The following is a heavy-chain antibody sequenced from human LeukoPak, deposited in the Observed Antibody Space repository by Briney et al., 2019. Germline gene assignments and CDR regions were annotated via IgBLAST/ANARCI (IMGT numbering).Heavy chain of an antibody. Sequence: PGGSLRLSCAASGFTFSSYSMNWVRQAPGKGLEWVSSISSSSSYIYYADSVKGRFTISRDNAKNSRYLQMNSLRAEDTAVYYCARDLSSGYYYYYYGMDVWGQGTTVTVSS. D-gene: IGHD3-22*01. V-gene: IGHV3-21*01. J-gene: IGHJ6*02. CDR1: GFTFSSYS. CDR2: ISSSSSYI. CDR3: ARDLSSGYYYYYYGMDV.